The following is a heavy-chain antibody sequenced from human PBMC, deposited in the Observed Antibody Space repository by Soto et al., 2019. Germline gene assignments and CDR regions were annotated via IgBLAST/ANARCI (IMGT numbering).Heavy chain of an antibody. CDR2: TYYRSKWYN. Sequence: KQSQTLSLTCAISGDSVSSNSAAWNWIRQSPSRGLEWLGRTYYRSKWYNDYAVSVKSRITINPDTSKNQFSLQLNSVTPEDTAVYYCARGGYCSGGSCYSGDYYYYYMDVWGKGTTVTVSS. D-gene: IGHD2-15*01. J-gene: IGHJ6*03. CDR3: ARGGYCSGGSCYSGDYYYYYMDV. V-gene: IGHV6-1*01. CDR1: GDSVSSNSAA.